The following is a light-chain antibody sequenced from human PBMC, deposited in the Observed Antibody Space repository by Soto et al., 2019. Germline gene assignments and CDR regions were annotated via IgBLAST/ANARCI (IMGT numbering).Light chain of an antibody. J-gene: IGKJ1*01. CDR2: DAS. CDR3: QQYETFSGT. V-gene: IGKV1-5*01. CDR1: QSVSGW. Sequence: DIHMTQSPSTLSASVVDTVTSTFRASQSVSGWLAWYQQKPGEAPKLLIYDASALPRGVPARFSGSGSGTKFTLTIASLQPDDFATYYCQQYETFSGTFGPGTKVDIK.